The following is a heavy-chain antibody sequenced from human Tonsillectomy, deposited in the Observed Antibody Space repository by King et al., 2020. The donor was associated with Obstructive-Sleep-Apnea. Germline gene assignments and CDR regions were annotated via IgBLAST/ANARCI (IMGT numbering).Heavy chain of an antibody. V-gene: IGHV3-7*03. CDR3: AREFHNAVIRYCSGGSCYVWFDP. D-gene: IGHD2-15*01. CDR2: IKQDGSEM. CDR1: GLTFGSYW. Sequence: VQLVESGGGLVQPGGSLRLSCTASGLTFGSYWMSWVRQAPGKGLEGVANIKQDGSEMYYVDSVKGRFTISRDNTKNSLYLQMNSLRADDTAVYYCAREFHNAVIRYCSGGSCYVWFDPWGQGTLVTVSS. J-gene: IGHJ5*02.